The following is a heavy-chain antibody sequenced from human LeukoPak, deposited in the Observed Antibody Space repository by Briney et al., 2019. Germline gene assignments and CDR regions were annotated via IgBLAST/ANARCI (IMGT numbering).Heavy chain of an antibody. J-gene: IGHJ6*02. Sequence: GGSLRLSCAASGFTVSSNYMSWVRQAPGKGLEWVSVIYSGGSTYYVDSVKGRFTISRDNSKNTLYLQMNSLRAEDTAVYYCARAPVALYYYYGMDVWGQGTTVTVSS. V-gene: IGHV3-66*01. D-gene: IGHD6-19*01. CDR1: GFTVSSNY. CDR2: IYSGGST. CDR3: ARAPVALYYYYGMDV.